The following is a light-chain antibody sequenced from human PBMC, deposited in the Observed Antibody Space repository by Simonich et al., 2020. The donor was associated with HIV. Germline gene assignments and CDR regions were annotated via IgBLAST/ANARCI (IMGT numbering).Light chain of an antibody. V-gene: IGLV4-69*01. CDR3: QTWGSGFHI. Sequence: QLVLTQSPSASASLGVSVKLTCTLSSGHSYYAIAWHPQQPEKGPRFLMKLNSDGSHSKGDGIPARFSGSSSGAERYLTISNLQSEDEADYYCQTWGSGFHIFQTGTKVTVL. CDR1: SGHSYYA. J-gene: IGLJ1*01. CDR2: LNSDGSH.